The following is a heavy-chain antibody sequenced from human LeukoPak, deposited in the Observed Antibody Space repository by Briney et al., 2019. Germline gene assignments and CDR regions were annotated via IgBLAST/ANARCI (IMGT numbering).Heavy chain of an antibody. CDR1: GFXFSSYA. CDR3: STNWGDFDY. D-gene: IGHD7-27*01. V-gene: IGHV3-23*01. J-gene: IGHJ4*02. CDR2: ISGSGGST. Sequence: PGGSLRLSCAASGFXFSSYAISWVRQAPGKGLEWVSAISGSGGSTYYADSVKGRFTISRDNSKNTLYLQMNSLRAEDTAVYYCSTNWGDFDYWGQGTLVTVSS.